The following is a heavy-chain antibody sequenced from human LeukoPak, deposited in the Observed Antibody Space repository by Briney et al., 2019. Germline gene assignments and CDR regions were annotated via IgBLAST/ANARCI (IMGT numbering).Heavy chain of an antibody. J-gene: IGHJ4*02. Sequence: RGESLKISCKGSGYSFSSYWIGWVRQMPGKGLEWMGIIYPGDSDTRYSPSVQGQVTISADKSINTAYLQWSSLKASDTAIYYCARRRGDCSSATCFLDFWGQGTLVTVSS. D-gene: IGHD2-2*01. CDR2: IYPGDSDT. CDR3: ARRRGDCSSATCFLDF. CDR1: GYSFSSYW. V-gene: IGHV5-51*01.